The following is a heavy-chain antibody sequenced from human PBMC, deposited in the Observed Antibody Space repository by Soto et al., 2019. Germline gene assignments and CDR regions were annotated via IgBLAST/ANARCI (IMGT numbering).Heavy chain of an antibody. V-gene: IGHV4-39*01. CDR2: IDYSGNT. J-gene: IGHJ4*02. D-gene: IGHD6-13*01. Sequence: SETLSLTCTVSGGSISSSSYYWGWIRQSPGKGLEWIGSIDYSGNTYYSPSLKSRVAISVHTSKIQFSLMLRSVTAAGTAVYYCARGSSWYGRNWGQGTLVTVSS. CDR1: GGSISSSSYY. CDR3: ARGSSWYGRN.